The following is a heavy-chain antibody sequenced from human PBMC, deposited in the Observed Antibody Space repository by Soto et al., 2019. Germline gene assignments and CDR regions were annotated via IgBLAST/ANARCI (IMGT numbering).Heavy chain of an antibody. CDR1: WDSVSSNRAG. CDR2: TYYRSKWYN. D-gene: IGHD3-16*01. Sequence: SQTLSLTWTISWDSVSSNRAGWNWIRQSPSRGLEWLGRTYYRSKWYNDYAVSVKSRITINPDTSKNQFSLQLNSVTPEDTAVYYCARDKERGDGMDVWGQGTTVYVSS. V-gene: IGHV6-1*01. CDR3: ARDKERGDGMDV. J-gene: IGHJ6*01.